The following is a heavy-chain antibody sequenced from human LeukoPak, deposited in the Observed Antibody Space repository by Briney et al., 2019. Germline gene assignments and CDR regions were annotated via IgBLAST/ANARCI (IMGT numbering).Heavy chain of an antibody. V-gene: IGHV3-64*01. Sequence: PGGSLRLSCSASGFTFSGYAIHWVRQAPGKGLEYVSAISGYGGSTYYANSVKGRFTISRDNTKNTLYLQMGSLRAEDMAVYYCARDSLPSIVGVTTPFDYWGQGTLVTVSS. CDR2: ISGYGGST. CDR1: GFTFSGYA. J-gene: IGHJ4*02. D-gene: IGHD1-26*01. CDR3: ARDSLPSIVGVTTPFDY.